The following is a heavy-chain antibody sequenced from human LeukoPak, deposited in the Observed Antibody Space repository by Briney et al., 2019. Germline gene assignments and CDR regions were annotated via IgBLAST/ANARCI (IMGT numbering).Heavy chain of an antibody. CDR2: ISNNGGYT. CDR3: AKSGIAAAGQRGYFDY. CDR1: GFTFSSSA. J-gene: IGHJ4*02. V-gene: IGHV3-23*01. D-gene: IGHD6-13*01. Sequence: GGSLRLSCAASGFTFSSSAMSWVRQAPGKGLEWVSAISNNGGYTYYADSVQGRFTISRDNSKNTVYLQMNSLRGEDTAVYYCAKSGIAAAGQRGYFDYWGQGTLVTVSS.